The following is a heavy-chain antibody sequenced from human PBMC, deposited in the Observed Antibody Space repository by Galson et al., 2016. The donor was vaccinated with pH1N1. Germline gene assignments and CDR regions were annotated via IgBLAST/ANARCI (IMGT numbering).Heavy chain of an antibody. CDR2: IGTTGINI. CDR1: GFTFSRHT. J-gene: IGHJ4*02. V-gene: IGHV3-64*02. D-gene: IGHD5-18*01. CDR3: ARDNGYYTDFDY. Sequence: LRLSCAASGFTFSRHTMHWVRQAPGKGLQYVSVIGTTGINIFYEDSVRDRFTVSRDNVRYTLHLQMDSLRTEDTAIYYCARDNGYYTDFDYWGQGTLVTVSP.